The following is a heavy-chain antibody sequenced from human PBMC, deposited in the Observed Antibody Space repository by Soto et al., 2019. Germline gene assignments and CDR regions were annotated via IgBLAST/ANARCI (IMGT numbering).Heavy chain of an antibody. V-gene: IGHV4-31*03. D-gene: IGHD6-13*01. CDR1: GLTISSASYY. CDR2: IYYNGST. Sequence: QVLLQESGPGLMKPSQTLSLTCTVSGLTISSASYYWSWIRQHPGKGLEWVGNIYYNGSTYYSPSLKSRVTLWVDTSKHQFSLRLASVTAADTAVYYCARYRISGSWSKFDYWGQGTLVTVSS. CDR3: ARYRISGSWSKFDY. J-gene: IGHJ4*02.